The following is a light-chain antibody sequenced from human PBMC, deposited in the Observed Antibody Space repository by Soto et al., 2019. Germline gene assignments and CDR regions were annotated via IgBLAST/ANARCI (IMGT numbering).Light chain of an antibody. CDR1: SSDVGGYDY. Sequence: QSVLTQPPSASGSPGQSVTISCTGTSSDVGGYDYVSWYQQHPGKAPKLMIYEVTKRPSGVPDRSSGSKSGNTASLTVSGLQAEDEADYYCSSYAGSNNFVFGTGTKVTV. V-gene: IGLV2-8*01. CDR3: SSYAGSNNFV. CDR2: EVT. J-gene: IGLJ1*01.